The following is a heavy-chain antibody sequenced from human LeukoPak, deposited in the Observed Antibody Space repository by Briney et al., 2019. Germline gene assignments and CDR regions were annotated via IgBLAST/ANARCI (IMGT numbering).Heavy chain of an antibody. CDR3: ARGIKGDFDY. CDR1: GGSISSSSYY. Sequence: SETLSLTCTVSGGSISSSSYYWGWIRQPPGKGLGWIGSIYYSGSTYYNPSLKSRVTISVDTSKNQFSLKLSSVTAADTAVYYCARGIKGDFDYWGQGTLVTVSS. J-gene: IGHJ4*02. CDR2: IYYSGST. D-gene: IGHD2-15*01. V-gene: IGHV4-39*07.